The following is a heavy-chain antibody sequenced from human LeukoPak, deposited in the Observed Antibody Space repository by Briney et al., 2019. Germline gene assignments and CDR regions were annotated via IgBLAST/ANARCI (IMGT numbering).Heavy chain of an antibody. J-gene: IGHJ3*02. D-gene: IGHD6-19*01. CDR2: ISGSGGST. CDR1: GFTFSSYA. Sequence: PGGSLRLSCAASGFTFSSYAMSWVRQAPGKGLEWVSDISGSGGSTYYADSVKGRFTISRDNSKNTLYLQMNSLRAEDTAVYYCAKDSSGWFVYQKHHDAFDIWGQGTMVTVSS. CDR3: AKDSSGWFVYQKHHDAFDI. V-gene: IGHV3-23*01.